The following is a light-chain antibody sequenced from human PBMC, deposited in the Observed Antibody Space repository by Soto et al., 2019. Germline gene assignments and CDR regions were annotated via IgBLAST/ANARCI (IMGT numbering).Light chain of an antibody. Sequence: DIQMTQSPSTVSAYVGDSVTITCRASQSITTWLAWYQQRPGKAPKLLIYAASTLQSGVPSRFSGSGSGTDFTLTISCLQSEDFATYYCQQYYSYPPTFGQGTKVDI. J-gene: IGKJ1*01. CDR3: QQYYSYPPT. CDR1: QSITTW. V-gene: IGKV1-5*01. CDR2: AAS.